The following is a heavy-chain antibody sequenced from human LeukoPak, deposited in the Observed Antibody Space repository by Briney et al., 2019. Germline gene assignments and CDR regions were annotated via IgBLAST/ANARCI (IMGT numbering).Heavy chain of an antibody. J-gene: IGHJ5*02. V-gene: IGHV3-74*01. CDR3: AKDLNLGGWFDP. CDR2: IASDGSGT. CDR1: GFTFSSYW. Sequence: PGGSLRLSCAASGFTFSSYWMNWVRQAPGKGLVWVSRIASDGSGTTYADSVKGRFTISRDNSKNTLYLQMNSLRAEDTAVYYCAKDLNLGGWFDPWGQGTLVTVSS. D-gene: IGHD1-26*01.